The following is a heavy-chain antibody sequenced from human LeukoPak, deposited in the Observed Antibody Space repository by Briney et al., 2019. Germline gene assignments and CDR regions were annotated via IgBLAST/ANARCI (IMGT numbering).Heavy chain of an antibody. Sequence: EASVKVSCKASGFTFTSSAAQWVRQARGQRLEWIGWIVVGSGNTNYAQKFQERVTITRDMSTSTAYMELSSLRSVDTAVYYCAAEVVVVDGFDPWGQGTLVTVSS. V-gene: IGHV1-58*01. D-gene: IGHD3-22*01. CDR3: AAEVVVVDGFDP. CDR2: IVVGSGNT. J-gene: IGHJ5*02. CDR1: GFTFTSSA.